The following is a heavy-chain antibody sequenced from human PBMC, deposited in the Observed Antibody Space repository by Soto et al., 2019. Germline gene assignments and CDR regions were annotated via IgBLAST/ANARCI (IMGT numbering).Heavy chain of an antibody. Sequence: ASVKVSCKASGYTFSNYDINWVRQATGQGLEWMGWLNPNTDKTGSAQKFQGRVTMTRNTSISTAYLELSGLRSDDTAVYYCARALKGLPPSAFDLWGQGTRVTVSS. D-gene: IGHD5-12*01. V-gene: IGHV1-8*01. CDR3: ARALKGLPPSAFDL. J-gene: IGHJ3*01. CDR2: LNPNTDKT. CDR1: GYTFSNYD.